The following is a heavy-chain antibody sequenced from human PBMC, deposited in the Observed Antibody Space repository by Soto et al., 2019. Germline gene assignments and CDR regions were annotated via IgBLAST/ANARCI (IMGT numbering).Heavy chain of an antibody. CDR3: TRLVVVATSGYVGFDH. CDR1: GGSIFSSDYY. V-gene: IGHV4-39*01. D-gene: IGHD2-15*01. Sequence: QLQLQESGPGLVKPSETLSLTCSVSGGSIFSSDYYWGWIRQAPGKGLEWIGSISYSGSTLHNPSLGGRVTISVDTPKSQFSLKLSSVTATDTAVYYCTRLVVVATSGYVGFDHWGQGTLVTVSS. CDR2: ISYSGST. J-gene: IGHJ4*02.